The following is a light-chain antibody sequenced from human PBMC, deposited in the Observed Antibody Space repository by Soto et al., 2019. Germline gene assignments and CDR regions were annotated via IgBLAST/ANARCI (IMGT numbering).Light chain of an antibody. V-gene: IGLV2-18*02. CDR3: SSYTSSNTFTV. J-gene: IGLJ3*02. CDR2: EVS. CDR1: SSDVGSYDA. Sequence: QSALTQPPSVSGSPGQSVTISCTGSSSDVGSYDAVSWYQQPPGTAPKLMIYEVSNRPSGVPDRFSGSKSGNTASLTISGLQTEDEAEYYCSSYTSSNTFTVFGGGTMLTVL.